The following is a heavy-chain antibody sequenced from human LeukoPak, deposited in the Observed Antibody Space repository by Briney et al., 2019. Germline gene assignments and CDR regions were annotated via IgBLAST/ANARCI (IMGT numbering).Heavy chain of an antibody. CDR3: ARELYSYGLLDYFDY. CDR2: IIPIFGTA. Sequence: SVRVSCKASGGTFSSYAISWVRQAPGQGLEWMGGIIPIFGTANYAQKFQGRVTITADKSTSTAYMELSSLRSEDTAVYYCARELYSYGLLDYFDYWGQGTLVTVSS. V-gene: IGHV1-69*06. CDR1: GGTFSSYA. D-gene: IGHD5-18*01. J-gene: IGHJ4*02.